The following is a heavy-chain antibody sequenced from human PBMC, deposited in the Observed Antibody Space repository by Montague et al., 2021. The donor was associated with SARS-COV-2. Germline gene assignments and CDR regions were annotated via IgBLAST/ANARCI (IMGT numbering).Heavy chain of an antibody. J-gene: IGHJ4*02. CDR1: GGSISSQTSC. CDR2: ICYSGMA. CDR3: AGTVDYYAHFDS. V-gene: IGHV4-39*07. D-gene: IGHD3-22*01. Sequence: SETLSLTCTVSGGSISSQTSCWGWVRLPPGKGLEWIGSICYSGMAHYTPSLKSRLIISLDTSKTHVSPKLRSVTAADTAVYYCAGTVDYYAHFDSWGQGTLVSVSS.